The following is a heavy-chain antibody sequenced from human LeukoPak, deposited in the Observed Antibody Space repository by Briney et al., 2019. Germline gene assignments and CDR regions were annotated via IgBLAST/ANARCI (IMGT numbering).Heavy chain of an antibody. V-gene: IGHV4-39*01. J-gene: IGHJ6*03. CDR2: LYYSGSS. D-gene: IGHD2/OR15-2a*01. CDR1: VGSMRCIGRY. CDR3: AKLATPTFFYYYYFLDL. Sequence: PAETVSLMYTVSVGSMRCIGRYWGWVREPPGKGLEWIGSLYYSGSSFHNPSLRSRVTTSVDTSQNQFSLKLTSVTAADTAVYYWAKLATPTFFYYYYFLDLWGKGTTVTVSS.